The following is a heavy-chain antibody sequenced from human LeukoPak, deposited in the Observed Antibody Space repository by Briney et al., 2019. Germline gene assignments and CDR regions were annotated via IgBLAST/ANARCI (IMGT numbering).Heavy chain of an antibody. CDR1: GFTVSSNY. Sequence: GGSLRLSCAASGFTVSSNYKSWVRQTPGKGLDWVSFIYSGGSTYYADSVKGRFTISRDNSKNTLYLQMNSLRAEDTAVYYCARLEWDLLVGTFDIWGQGTMVTVSS. V-gene: IGHV3-53*01. CDR3: ARLEWDLLVGTFDI. J-gene: IGHJ3*02. CDR2: IYSGGST. D-gene: IGHD1-26*01.